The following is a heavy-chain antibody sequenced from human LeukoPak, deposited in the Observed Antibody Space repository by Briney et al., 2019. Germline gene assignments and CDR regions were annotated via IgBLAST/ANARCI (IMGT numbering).Heavy chain of an antibody. J-gene: IGHJ6*02. CDR3: ARTSIVVVPAAIWNYYYYYGMDV. CDR1: GYTFTSYA. CDR2: INTNTGNP. Sequence: ASVKVSCKASGYTFTSYAMSWVRQAPGQGLEWMGWINTNTGNPTYAQGFTGRFVFSLDTSVSTAYLQISSLKAEDTAVYYCARTSIVVVPAAIWNYYYYYGMDVWGQGTTVTVSS. V-gene: IGHV7-4-1*02. D-gene: IGHD2-2*02.